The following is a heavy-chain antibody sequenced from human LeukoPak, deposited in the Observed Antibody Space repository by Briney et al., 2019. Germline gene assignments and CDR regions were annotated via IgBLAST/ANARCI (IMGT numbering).Heavy chain of an antibody. Sequence: ASVKVSCKASGYTFTSYAVNWVRQAPGQGLEWMGWINTNTGNPTYAQGFTGRFVFSLDTSVSTAYLQISSLKAEDTAVYYCARDGDSSGYPVYFDYWGQETLVTVSS. CDR3: ARDGDSSGYPVYFDY. CDR2: INTNTGNP. J-gene: IGHJ4*02. CDR1: GYTFTSYA. D-gene: IGHD3-22*01. V-gene: IGHV7-4-1*02.